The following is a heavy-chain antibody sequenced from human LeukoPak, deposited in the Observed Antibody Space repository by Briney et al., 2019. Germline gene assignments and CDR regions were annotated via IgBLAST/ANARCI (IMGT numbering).Heavy chain of an antibody. CDR1: GGSFSGYY. J-gene: IGHJ5*02. CDR2: INHSGST. D-gene: IGHD3-9*01. CDR3: ARERYFDP. Sequence: SETLSLTCAVYGGSFSGYYWSWIRQPPGKGLEWIGEINHSGSTNYNPSLKSRVTISVDTSKNQFSLKRSSVTAADTAVYYCARERYFDPWGQGTLVTVSS. V-gene: IGHV4-34*01.